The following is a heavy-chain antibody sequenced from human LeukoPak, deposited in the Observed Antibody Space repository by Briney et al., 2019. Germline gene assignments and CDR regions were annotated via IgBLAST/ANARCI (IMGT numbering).Heavy chain of an antibody. Sequence: PGGSLRLSCAASGFTLGNYWMTWVRQLPGKGLEWVASIKPDGSDKYYVDSVKGRFTISRDNAKNSLFLQMNSLRAEDTAVYYCAKGSFWSGYYAVDYWGQGTLVTVSS. CDR1: GFTLGNYW. V-gene: IGHV3-7*03. CDR2: IKPDGSDK. CDR3: AKGSFWSGYYAVDY. D-gene: IGHD3-3*01. J-gene: IGHJ4*02.